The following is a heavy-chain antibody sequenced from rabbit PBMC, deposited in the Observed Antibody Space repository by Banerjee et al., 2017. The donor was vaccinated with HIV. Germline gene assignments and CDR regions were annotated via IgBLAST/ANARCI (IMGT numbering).Heavy chain of an antibody. CDR2: IHAGSDDFT. V-gene: IGHV1S40*01. CDR3: ARDTRSSFSSYGMDR. CDR1: GFSFSSGYD. Sequence: QSLEESGGGLVKPGASLTLTCKASGFSFSSGYDMCWVRQATGKGLEWVGCIHAGSDDFTYFATWGKGRVTASKTPSPTVTLQMTRLAAADTATYFCARDTRSSFSSYGMDRWGPGTLVTVS. J-gene: IGHJ6*01. D-gene: IGHD1-1*01.